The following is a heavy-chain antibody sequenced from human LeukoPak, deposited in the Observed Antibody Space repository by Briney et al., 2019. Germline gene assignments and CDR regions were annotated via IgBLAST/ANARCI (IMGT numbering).Heavy chain of an antibody. D-gene: IGHD7-27*01. Sequence: ASVKVSCKASGYTFTGYYMHWVRQAPGQGLEWMGRINPNSGGTNYAQKFQGRVTITRNTSISTAYMELSSLRSEDTAVYYCARVGDWGLYFDYWGQGTLVTVSS. V-gene: IGHV1-2*06. CDR3: ARVGDWGLYFDY. CDR2: INPNSGGT. CDR1: GYTFTGYY. J-gene: IGHJ4*02.